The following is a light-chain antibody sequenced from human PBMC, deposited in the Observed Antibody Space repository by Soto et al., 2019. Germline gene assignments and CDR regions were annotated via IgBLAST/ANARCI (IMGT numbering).Light chain of an antibody. CDR2: GAS. Sequence: EIVMTKSPATLSVSPGERATLSCRASQSVDSNLAWYQQKPGQAPRLLIFGASTRATGIPARFSGSGSGTDFTLTISSLQSEDFAVYFCQQYDNWPLTFGGGTTVDIK. CDR3: QQYDNWPLT. J-gene: IGKJ4*01. CDR1: QSVDSN. V-gene: IGKV3D-15*01.